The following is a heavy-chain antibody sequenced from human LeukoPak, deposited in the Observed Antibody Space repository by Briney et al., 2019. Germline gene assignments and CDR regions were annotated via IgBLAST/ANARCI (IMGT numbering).Heavy chain of an antibody. J-gene: IGHJ5*02. CDR2: ISYDGSNK. V-gene: IGHV3-30*18. D-gene: IGHD4-17*01. CDR1: GFTFSNYG. CDR3: AKDGGMTTVTTFGSHRFDP. Sequence: GGSLRPSCAASGFTFSNYGMHWVRQAPGKGLEWVAVISYDGSNKYYADSVKGRFTISRDNSKNTLYLQMNSLRAEDTAVYYCAKDGGMTTVTTFGSHRFDPWGQGTLVTVSS.